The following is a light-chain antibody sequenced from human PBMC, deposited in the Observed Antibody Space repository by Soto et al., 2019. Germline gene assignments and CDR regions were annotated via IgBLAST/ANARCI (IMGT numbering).Light chain of an antibody. V-gene: IGLV6-57*03. CDR3: HSYDTMVV. Sequence: NFMLTHPHSVSESPVETVTISCTRSSGSIADNYVQWYQQRQGSAPTIVIYEDDQRPSGVPDRFSYSTDSSSNSASLTISGLKTEDEADYYCHSYDTMVVFCGGTQLTVL. CDR2: EDD. CDR1: SGSIADNY. J-gene: IGLJ2*01.